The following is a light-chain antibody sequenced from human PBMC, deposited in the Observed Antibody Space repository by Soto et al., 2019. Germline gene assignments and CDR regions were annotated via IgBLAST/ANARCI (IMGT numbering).Light chain of an antibody. CDR2: DAS. Sequence: EIVLTQSPGTLSLSPGARVPLSCRARQSFSSSYLAWSQQKPGQAPRLLIYDASSRATGIPDRFSGSGSGTDFTLTISRLEPEDFAVYYCQQYGSSPITFGQGTRLENK. CDR3: QQYGSSPIT. V-gene: IGKV3-20*01. CDR1: QSFSSSY. J-gene: IGKJ5*01.